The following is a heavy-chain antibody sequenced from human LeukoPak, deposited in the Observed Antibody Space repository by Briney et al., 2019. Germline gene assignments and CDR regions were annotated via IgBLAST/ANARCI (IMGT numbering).Heavy chain of an antibody. CDR2: ISAYNGNT. D-gene: IGHD6-6*01. CDR3: ARDEPIAARSGVFDY. J-gene: IGHJ4*02. Sequence: GASVTVSCKASGYTFTSYGISWVRQAPGQGLEWMGWISAYNGNTNYAQKLQGRVTMTTDTSTSTAYMELRSLRSDDTAVYYCARDEPIAARSGVFDYWGQGTLVTVSS. CDR1: GYTFTSYG. V-gene: IGHV1-18*01.